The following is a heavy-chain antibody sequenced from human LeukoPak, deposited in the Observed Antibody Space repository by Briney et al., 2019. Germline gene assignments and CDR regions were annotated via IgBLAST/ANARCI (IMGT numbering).Heavy chain of an antibody. CDR2: ISGSGGST. Sequence: GGSLRLSCPACGFTFSSYAMSWVRQAAGKGLEWVSAISGSGGSTYYADSVKGRFTISRDNSKNTLYLQMNSLRAEDTAVYYCAKPITMIDHDAFDIWGQGTMVTVSS. CDR3: AKPITMIDHDAFDI. CDR1: GFTFSSYA. V-gene: IGHV3-23*01. D-gene: IGHD3-22*01. J-gene: IGHJ3*02.